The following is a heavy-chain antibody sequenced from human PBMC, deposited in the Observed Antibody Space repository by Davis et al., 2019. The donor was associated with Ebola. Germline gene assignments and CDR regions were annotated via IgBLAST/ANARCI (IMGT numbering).Heavy chain of an antibody. CDR1: GYTFTGYY. J-gene: IGHJ6*02. Sequence: ASVKVSCKASGYTFTGYYMHWVRQAPGQGLEWMGWINPNSGGPTYVQKFQGRVTMTRNTSISTAYMELSSLRSEDTAVYYCARPPRNYYYGMDVWGQGTTVTVSS. V-gene: IGHV1-2*02. CDR2: INPNSGGP. CDR3: ARPPRNYYYGMDV.